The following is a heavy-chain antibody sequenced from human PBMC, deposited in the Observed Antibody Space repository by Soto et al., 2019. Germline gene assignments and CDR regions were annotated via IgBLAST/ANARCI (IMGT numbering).Heavy chain of an antibody. CDR1: GFPFANFL. Sequence: PGGSQRLSSTCSGFPFANFLMSWFRQAPGKGLEWVGFIRSQPYGGTTQYAASVRGRFTISRDDSKGIAYLQMNSLKSEDSGVYYCIGSFPFWGQGPLVTVSS. J-gene: IGHJ1*01. CDR2: IRSQPYGGTT. CDR3: IGSFPF. D-gene: IGHD3-10*01. V-gene: IGHV3-49*03.